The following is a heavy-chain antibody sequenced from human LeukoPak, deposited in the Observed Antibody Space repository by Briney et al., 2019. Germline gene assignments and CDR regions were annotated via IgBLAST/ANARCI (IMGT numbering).Heavy chain of an antibody. V-gene: IGHV1-3*01. CDR2: INAGNGTT. D-gene: IGHD6-19*01. CDR3: ARGPYSSGWGGVYFDY. Sequence: ASVKVSCKASGYTFTSYAMHWVRQAPEQRLEWMGWINAGNGTTKYSQKFQGRVTITRDTSASTAYMELSSLRSEDTAVYYCARGPYSSGWGGVYFDYWGQGTLVTVSS. J-gene: IGHJ4*02. CDR1: GYTFTSYA.